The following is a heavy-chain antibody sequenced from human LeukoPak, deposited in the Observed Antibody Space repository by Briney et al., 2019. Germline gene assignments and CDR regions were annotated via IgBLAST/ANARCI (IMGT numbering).Heavy chain of an antibody. CDR1: GYSFTSYW. V-gene: IGHV5-51*01. D-gene: IGHD3-10*01. J-gene: IGHJ5*02. Sequence: GESLKISCKGSGYSFTSYWIGWVRQMPGKGLEWMGIIYPGDSDTRYSPSFQGQVTISADKSISTAYLQWSSLKASDTAMYYCARQIYRGYYGSGGGWFDPWGQGTLVTVSS. CDR3: ARQIYRGYYGSGGGWFDP. CDR2: IYPGDSDT.